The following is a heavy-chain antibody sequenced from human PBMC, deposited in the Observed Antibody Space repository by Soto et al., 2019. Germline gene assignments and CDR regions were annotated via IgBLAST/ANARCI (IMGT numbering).Heavy chain of an antibody. CDR1: GFTFNSYA. D-gene: IGHD2-15*01. CDR2: ISGSGGRT. V-gene: IGHV3-23*01. CDR3: AKRTVVWDFDL. J-gene: IGHJ2*01. Sequence: EVQLLESGGGLVQPGGSLRLSCAASGFTFNSYAMNWVRQPPGTGLEWLSVISGSGGRTYYADSVKGRFTISRDISKNTLDLQMDSLRAEDTAVYYCAKRTVVWDFDLWGRGTLVTVSS.